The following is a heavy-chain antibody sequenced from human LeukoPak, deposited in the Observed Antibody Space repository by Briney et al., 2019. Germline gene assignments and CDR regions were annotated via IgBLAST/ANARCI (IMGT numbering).Heavy chain of an antibody. J-gene: IGHJ6*02. CDR2: MNPNSGNT. CDR1: GYTFTSYG. V-gene: IGHV1-8*02. CDR3: ARAIITMVRGVITYYYYYGMDV. D-gene: IGHD3-10*01. Sequence: ASVKVSCKASGYTFTSYGISWVRQATGQGLEWMGWMNPNSGNTGYAQKFQGRVTMTRNTSISTAYMELSSLRSEDTAVYYCARAIITMVRGVITYYYYYGMDVWGQGTTVTVSS.